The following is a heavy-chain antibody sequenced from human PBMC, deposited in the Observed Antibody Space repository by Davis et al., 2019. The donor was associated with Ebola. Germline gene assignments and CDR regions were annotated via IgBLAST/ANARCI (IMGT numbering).Heavy chain of an antibody. Sequence: PGGSLRLSCAASGFTFSGSAMHWVRQASGKGLEWVGRIRSKANSYATAYAASVKGRFTISRDDSKNTAYLQMNSLKTEDTAVYYCARGGSSSFNWFDPWGQGTLVTVSS. CDR2: IRSKANSYAT. D-gene: IGHD6-13*01. CDR3: ARGGSSSFNWFDP. V-gene: IGHV3-73*01. J-gene: IGHJ5*02. CDR1: GFTFSGSA.